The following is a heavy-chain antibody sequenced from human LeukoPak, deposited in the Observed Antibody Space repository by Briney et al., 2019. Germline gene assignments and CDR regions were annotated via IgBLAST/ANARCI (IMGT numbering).Heavy chain of an antibody. CDR2: TKEDGSEK. J-gene: IGHJ4*02. Sequence: GSLRLSCAASGFTFSSYWMSWVRQAPGKGLEWVANTKEDGSEKYYVDSVKGRFTISRDNAKNSLYLQMNSLRAEDTAVYYCARVYYYDSSGTQNDYWGQGTLVTVSS. D-gene: IGHD3-22*01. CDR1: GFTFSSYW. CDR3: ARVYYYDSSGTQNDY. V-gene: IGHV3-7*01.